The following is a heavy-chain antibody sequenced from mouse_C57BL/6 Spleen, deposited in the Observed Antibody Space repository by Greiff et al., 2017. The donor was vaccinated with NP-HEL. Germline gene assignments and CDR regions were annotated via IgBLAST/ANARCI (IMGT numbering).Heavy chain of an antibody. CDR2: ICPGDGDT. Sequence: VQLQQSGPELVKPGASVKISCKASGYAFSSSWMNWVKQRPGKGLEWIGRICPGDGDTNYNGKFKGKATLTADKSSSTAYMQLSSLTSEDSAVYFCARRIYGSSWDFDYWGQGTTLTVSS. D-gene: IGHD1-1*01. V-gene: IGHV1-82*01. J-gene: IGHJ2*01. CDR1: GYAFSSSW. CDR3: ARRIYGSSWDFDY.